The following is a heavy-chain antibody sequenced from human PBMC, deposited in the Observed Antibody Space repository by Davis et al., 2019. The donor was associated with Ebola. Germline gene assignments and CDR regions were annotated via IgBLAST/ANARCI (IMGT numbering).Heavy chain of an antibody. CDR2: INPDSGI. CDR3: ARYYDTLTGSHDY. CDR1: GYTFTDYY. Sequence: AAPVKVSCKAPGYTFTDYYIHGVRQASGQGLEWMGWINPDSGINYAQKFQVRVSKTMDTPNSTAYMELSRLRSDDTDVYYCARYYDTLTGSHDYWGHGTLVTVSS. V-gene: IGHV1-2*02. D-gene: IGHD3-9*01. J-gene: IGHJ4*01.